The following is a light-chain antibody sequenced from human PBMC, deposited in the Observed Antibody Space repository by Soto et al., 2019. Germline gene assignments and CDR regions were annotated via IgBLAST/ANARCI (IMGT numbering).Light chain of an antibody. CDR3: QQSYTSPVT. V-gene: IGKV1-39*01. J-gene: IGKJ4*01. Sequence: DIQMTQSPSSLSASVRDRVTNTCRASQSISSYLNWYQQKPGKAPKLLIYAASTLQSGVQPRFSGSGSGTDFTLTISSLQPEDFVTYYCQQSYTSPVTFGGGTKVEI. CDR2: AAS. CDR1: QSISSY.